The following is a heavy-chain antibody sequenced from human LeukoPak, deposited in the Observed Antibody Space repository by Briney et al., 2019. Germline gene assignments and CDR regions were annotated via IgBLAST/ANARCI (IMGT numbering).Heavy chain of an antibody. D-gene: IGHD4-17*01. Sequence: GGSLRLSCAASGFPFREYSMNCVRQAPGKGLEWVSYIDSSSTIYYADSVKGRFTISRDNAKNSLYLQLNSLRAEDTAVYYCARGPYDYGEYIDYWGQGTLVTVSS. V-gene: IGHV3-69-1*01. CDR1: GFPFREYS. CDR3: ARGPYDYGEYIDY. CDR2: IDSSSTI. J-gene: IGHJ4*02.